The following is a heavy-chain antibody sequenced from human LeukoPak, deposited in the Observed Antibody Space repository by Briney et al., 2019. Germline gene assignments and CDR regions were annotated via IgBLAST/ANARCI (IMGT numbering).Heavy chain of an antibody. D-gene: IGHD5-18*01. J-gene: IGHJ4*02. CDR2: IYYSGST. CDR1: GGSISSYY. Sequence: PSETLSLTCTVSGGSISSYYWSWIRQPPGKGLEWIGYIYYSGSTNYNPSLKSRVTISVDTSKNQFSLKLKSVTAADTAVYYCARDAYNYGGRTHPYYFDYWGQGTLVTVSS. V-gene: IGHV4-59*12. CDR3: ARDAYNYGGRTHPYYFDY.